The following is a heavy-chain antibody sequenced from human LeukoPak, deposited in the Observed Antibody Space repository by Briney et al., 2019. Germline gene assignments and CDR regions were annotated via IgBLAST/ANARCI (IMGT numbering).Heavy chain of an antibody. J-gene: IGHJ6*02. D-gene: IGHD3-3*01. Sequence: PSETQSLTCAVYGGSFSGYYWSWIRQPPGKGLEWIGEINHSGSTNYNPSLKSRVTISVDTSENQFSLKLSSVTAADTAVYYCASRPDYDFWSGYVSGLYGMDVWGQGTTVTVSS. V-gene: IGHV4-34*01. CDR1: GGSFSGYY. CDR3: ASRPDYDFWSGYVSGLYGMDV. CDR2: INHSGST.